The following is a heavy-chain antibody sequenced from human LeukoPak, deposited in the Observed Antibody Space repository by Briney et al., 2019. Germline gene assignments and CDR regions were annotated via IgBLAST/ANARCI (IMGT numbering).Heavy chain of an antibody. Sequence: PGGSLRLSCTASGFTFGDYSMSWVRQAPGKGLDWVGFIRRKSSRGTTEYATSVKGRFTTSRDDSKSIAYLQMNSLKTEDTAVYYCARDDSPGPDWGQGTLVTVSS. D-gene: IGHD2-15*01. CDR1: GFTFGDYS. V-gene: IGHV3-49*04. CDR3: ARDDSPGPD. J-gene: IGHJ4*02. CDR2: IRRKSSRGTT.